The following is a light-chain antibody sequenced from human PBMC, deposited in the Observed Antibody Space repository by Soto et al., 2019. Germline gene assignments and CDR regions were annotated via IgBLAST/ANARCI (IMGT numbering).Light chain of an antibody. Sequence: QSVLTQPPSVSAAPEQKVTISCSGSSSNIGNNYVSWYQQLPGTAPKLLIYDNNQRPSGIPDRFSVSKSGTSATLGITGLQTGDEADYYCATWDNSLSAWVFGGGTKLTVL. CDR1: SSNIGNNY. CDR2: DNN. V-gene: IGLV1-51*01. CDR3: ATWDNSLSAWV. J-gene: IGLJ3*02.